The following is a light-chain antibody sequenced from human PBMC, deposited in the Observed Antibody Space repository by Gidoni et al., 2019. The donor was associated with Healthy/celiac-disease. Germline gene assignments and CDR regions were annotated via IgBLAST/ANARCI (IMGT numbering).Light chain of an antibody. J-gene: IGLJ2*01. Sequence: QSALTQPASVSGSPGQSIPISCTGTSSDVGGYNYVSWYHQHPGKAPKLMIHEVSNRPSGVSNRFSGSKSGNTASLTISGLQAEDEADYYCSSYTSSSRVFGGGTKLTVL. CDR3: SSYTSSSRV. CDR1: SSDVGGYNY. V-gene: IGLV2-14*01. CDR2: EVS.